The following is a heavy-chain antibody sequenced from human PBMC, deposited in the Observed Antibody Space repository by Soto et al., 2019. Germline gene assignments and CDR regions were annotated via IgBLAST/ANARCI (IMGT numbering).Heavy chain of an antibody. V-gene: IGHV5-51*01. CDR3: ARRGGAHDGSGNPLTHNSGLAY. D-gene: IGHD3-22*01. CDR1: GYSYDTYW. CDR2: IYPEDSDT. J-gene: IGHJ4*02. Sequence: GESLKISCQGFGYSYDTYWIGWVRQKPGKGLEWMGIIYPEDSDTTYSPSFQGQVTISVDKSINTAYLQWSRLQASDTAMYYCARRGGAHDGSGNPLTHNSGLAYWGQGTQVTVSS.